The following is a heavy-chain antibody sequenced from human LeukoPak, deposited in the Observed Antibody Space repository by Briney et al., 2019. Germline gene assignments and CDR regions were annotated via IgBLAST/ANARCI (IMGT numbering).Heavy chain of an antibody. CDR2: IYYSGSP. Sequence: SETLSLTCTVSGASMRRYYWNWIRQSPGKGLEWIGSIYYSGSPNYNPSLKSRVTISEDTSKNQFSLRLRSVTAADTAIYYCARDTRSYDTSGYYYYDYWGQGTLVTVSS. CDR3: ARDTRSYDTSGYYYYDY. CDR1: GASMRRYY. J-gene: IGHJ4*02. D-gene: IGHD3-22*01. V-gene: IGHV4-59*01.